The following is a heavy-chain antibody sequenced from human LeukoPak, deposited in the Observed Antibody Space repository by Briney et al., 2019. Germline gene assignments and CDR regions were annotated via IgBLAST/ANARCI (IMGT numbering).Heavy chain of an antibody. D-gene: IGHD6-13*01. V-gene: IGHV5-51*01. CDR1: GYSFTSYW. J-gene: IGHJ6*02. Sequence: GEALKISCKGSGYSFTSYWIGWGRQMPGKGLEWMGIIYSGDSDTRYSPSFQGQVTISAAKSISPAYLQWSSLKASDTAMYYCARRSSSRDNVGYYGMDVWGQGTTVTVSS. CDR2: IYSGDSDT. CDR3: ARRSSSRDNVGYYGMDV.